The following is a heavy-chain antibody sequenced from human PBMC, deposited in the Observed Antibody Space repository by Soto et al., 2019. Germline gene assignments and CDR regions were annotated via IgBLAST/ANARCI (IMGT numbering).Heavy chain of an antibody. CDR3: ATFGGITMVRGTNWFDP. Sequence: SVKVSCKASGGTFSSYAISWVRQAPGQGLEWMGGIIPIFGTANYAQKFQGRVTITADESTSTAYMELSSLRSEDTAVYYCATFGGITMVRGTNWFDPWGQGTLVTV. CDR1: GGTFSSYA. D-gene: IGHD3-10*01. CDR2: IIPIFGTA. J-gene: IGHJ5*02. V-gene: IGHV1-69*13.